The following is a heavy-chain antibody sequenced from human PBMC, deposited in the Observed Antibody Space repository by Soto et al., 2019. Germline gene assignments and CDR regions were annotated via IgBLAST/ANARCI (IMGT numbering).Heavy chain of an antibody. J-gene: IGHJ4*02. CDR2: ISSSSSYI. CDR3: ARDLYYYDSSGFNY. D-gene: IGHD3-22*01. Sequence: EVPLEESGGGLVKPGGSLRLSCVASGLTINTYSMMWVRQAPGKGLEWVSSISSSSSYIYYADSVKGRFTISRDNAKTSLYLQMNSLRAEDTAVYYCARDLYYYDSSGFNYWGQGTLVTVSS. V-gene: IGHV3-21*01. CDR1: GLTINTYS.